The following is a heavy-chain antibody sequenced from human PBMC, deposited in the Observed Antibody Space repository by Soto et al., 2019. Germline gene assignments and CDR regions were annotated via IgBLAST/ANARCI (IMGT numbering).Heavy chain of an antibody. CDR2: VYYSGST. Sequence: TLSLTCSVSGGSVNNKTYYWSWIRQPPGKRLEWIGYVYYSGSTYYNPSLKSRVTISVDTSKNQFSLKLSSVTAADTAVYYCARGSDYSNYQGGVDYWGQGTLVTVSS. CDR1: GGSVNNKTYY. CDR3: ARGSDYSNYQGGVDY. D-gene: IGHD4-4*01. J-gene: IGHJ4*02. V-gene: IGHV4-30-4*01.